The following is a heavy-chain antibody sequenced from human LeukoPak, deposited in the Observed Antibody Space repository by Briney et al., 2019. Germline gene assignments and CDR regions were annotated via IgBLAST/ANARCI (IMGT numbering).Heavy chain of an antibody. D-gene: IGHD3-10*01. Sequence: ASVKVSCKASGGTFSSYAISWVRQAPGQGLEWMGGISPIFDTANYAQKFQGRVTITADESTSTAYMELSSLRSEDTAVYYCARDSGYYYGSGSYESAWGQGTLVTVSS. J-gene: IGHJ5*02. V-gene: IGHV1-69*13. CDR1: GGTFSSYA. CDR2: ISPIFDTA. CDR3: ARDSGYYYGSGSYESA.